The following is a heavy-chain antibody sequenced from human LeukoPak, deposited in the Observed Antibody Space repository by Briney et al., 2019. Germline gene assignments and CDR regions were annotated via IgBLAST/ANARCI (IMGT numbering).Heavy chain of an antibody. CDR1: GFTFTSFS. V-gene: IGHV3-48*01. CDR3: VRDLNYALDY. D-gene: IGHD1-7*01. J-gene: IGHJ4*02. Sequence: PGGSLRLSCAASGFTFTSFSMNWVRQAPGKGLEWVSYIGTNGGTVYYAASVRGRFTISRDNAKNSLYLQMNGLRAEDTAVYYCVRDLNYALDYWGQGTLVTVSS. CDR2: IGTNGGTV.